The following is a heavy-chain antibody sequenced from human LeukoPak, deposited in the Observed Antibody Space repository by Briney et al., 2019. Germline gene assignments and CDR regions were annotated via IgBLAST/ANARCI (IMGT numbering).Heavy chain of an antibody. J-gene: IGHJ4*02. CDR1: GYTFTSYG. Sequence: ASVKVSCTASGYTFTSYGISWVRQAPGQGLEWMGWISAYNGNTNYAQKLQGRVTMTRDTSTSTVYMELSSLRSEDTAVYYCARGGPEDAFDYWGQGTLVTVSS. CDR2: ISAYNGNT. CDR3: ARGGPEDAFDY. V-gene: IGHV1-18*01.